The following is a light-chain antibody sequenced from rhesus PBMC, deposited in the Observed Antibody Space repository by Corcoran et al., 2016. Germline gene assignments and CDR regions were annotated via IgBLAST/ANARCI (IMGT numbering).Light chain of an antibody. Sequence: EIALTQSLTSMAVSQGVRVTISFTASSSVSCIYLHWYQQKPGFPPQLLVYTTSSPASGVPARFSGGGSGTSYTLTISSMEAEDAANYYCQQGDGIPFAFGPGTKLVIK. V-gene: IGKV3-35*01. CDR2: TTS. CDR1: SSVSCIY. J-gene: IGKJ3*01. CDR3: QQGDGIPFA.